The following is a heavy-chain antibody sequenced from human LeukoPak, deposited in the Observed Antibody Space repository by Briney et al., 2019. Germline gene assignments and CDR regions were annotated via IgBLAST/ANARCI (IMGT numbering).Heavy chain of an antibody. CDR2: INEDGGKT. V-gene: IGHV3-43*02. CDR1: GFTFDDYP. Sequence: GVSLRLSCAASGFTFDDYPMHWVRQAPGKGLEWVSLINEDGGKTFYADSVRGRFTISRDNSKNSLYLQMNSLRTEDTALYYCAKEIDTLGTNAFDIWGQGTIVTVSS. J-gene: IGHJ3*02. D-gene: IGHD2-15*01. CDR3: AKEIDTLGTNAFDI.